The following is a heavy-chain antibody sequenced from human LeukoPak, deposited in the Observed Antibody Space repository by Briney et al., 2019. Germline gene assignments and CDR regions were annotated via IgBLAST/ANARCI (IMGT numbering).Heavy chain of an antibody. J-gene: IGHJ5*02. V-gene: IGHV1-24*01. CDR3: ATSLNYDFWSGYYHWFDP. D-gene: IGHD3-3*01. CDR1: GYTLTELS. Sequence: ASVTVSCTVSGYTLTELSMHWVRQAPGKGLEGMGGFYPEDGETIYAQKFQGRVTMTEDTSTDTAYMELSSLRSEDTAVYYCATSLNYDFWSGYYHWFDPWGQGTLVTVSS. CDR2: FYPEDGET.